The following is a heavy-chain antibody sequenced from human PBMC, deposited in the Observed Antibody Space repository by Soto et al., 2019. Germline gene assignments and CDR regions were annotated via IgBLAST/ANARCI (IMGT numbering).Heavy chain of an antibody. CDR3: SRVAASGPKFDY. D-gene: IGHD6-13*01. V-gene: IGHV4-4*02. Sequence: QVQLQESGPGLVKPSGTLSLTCAVSGGSISSSNWWSWVRQPPGKGLEWIGEIYHSGSTNYNPSLKSRVTISVDKHKDQFSLKLSSATPADTAVYYCSRVAASGPKFDYWGQGTLVTAAS. J-gene: IGHJ4*02. CDR2: IYHSGST. CDR1: GGSISSSNW.